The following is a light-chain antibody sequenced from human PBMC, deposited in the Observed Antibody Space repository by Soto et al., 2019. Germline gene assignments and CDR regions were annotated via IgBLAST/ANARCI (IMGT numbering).Light chain of an antibody. Sequence: QSALTQPPSASGSPGQSVTISCTRTSSDVGGYNYVSWYQQHPGKAPRLMVYEVTKRPSGVPARFSGSKSGNTASLTVSGLQAEDEANYYCSSHAGINNVVFGGGTKVTVL. J-gene: IGLJ3*02. CDR1: SSDVGGYNY. V-gene: IGLV2-8*01. CDR2: EVT. CDR3: SSHAGINNVV.